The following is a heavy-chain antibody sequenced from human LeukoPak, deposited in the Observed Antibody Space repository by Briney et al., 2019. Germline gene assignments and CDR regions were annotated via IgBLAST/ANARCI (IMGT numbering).Heavy chain of an antibody. CDR2: LSWNSGTI. V-gene: IGHV3-9*03. Sequence: PGGSLRLSCAASGFTFDDYAMHWVRQAPGKGLQWVSGLSWNSGTIGYADSVKGRFTISRDNAKNSLYLQMNSLRAEDMALYYCARYDSSGSEAFDTWGQGTMVTVSS. CDR3: ARYDSSGSEAFDT. D-gene: IGHD3-22*01. CDR1: GFTFDDYA. J-gene: IGHJ3*02.